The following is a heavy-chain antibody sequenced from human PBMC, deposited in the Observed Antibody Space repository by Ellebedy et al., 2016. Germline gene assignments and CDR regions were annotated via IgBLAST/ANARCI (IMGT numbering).Heavy chain of an antibody. CDR1: GFTFSYYA. V-gene: IGHV3-23*01. Sequence: GESLKISXEASGFTFSYYAMTWVRQAPGKGLEWVSAISGSGGTYYADSVKGRFTISRDNSRNKLYLQMNSLRAEDTAVYYCAKDTSYYAESGDGMDVWGQGTTVTVSS. D-gene: IGHD2-2*01. CDR2: ISGSGGT. CDR3: AKDTSYYAESGDGMDV. J-gene: IGHJ6*02.